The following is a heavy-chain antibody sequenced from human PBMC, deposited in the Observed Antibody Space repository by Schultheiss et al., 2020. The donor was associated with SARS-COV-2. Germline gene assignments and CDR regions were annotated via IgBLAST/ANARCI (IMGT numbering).Heavy chain of an antibody. D-gene: IGHD6-19*01. CDR3: ARGIAVAGRGYFDY. V-gene: IGHV4-59*12. CDR1: GGSISSYY. Sequence: SQTLSLTCNVSGGSISSYYWSWIRQPPGKGLEWIGYIYYSGSTYYNPSLKSRVTISVDTSKNQFSLKLSSVTAADTAVYYCARGIAVAGRGYFDYWGQGTLVTVSS. J-gene: IGHJ4*02. CDR2: IYYSGST.